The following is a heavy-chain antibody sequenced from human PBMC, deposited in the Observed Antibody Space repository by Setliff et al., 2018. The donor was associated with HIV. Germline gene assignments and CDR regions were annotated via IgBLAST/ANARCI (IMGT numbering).Heavy chain of an antibody. Sequence: GGSLRLSCAASGFTFSDYYMSWIRQAPGKGLEWVSFISSSGSTIFYADSVKGRFTISRDNAKNSLYLQMNSLRAEDTAVYYCARVVPHYYYGMDVWGQGTTVTVSS. CDR1: GFTFSDYY. CDR3: ARVVPHYYYGMDV. V-gene: IGHV3-11*04. J-gene: IGHJ6*02. D-gene: IGHD2-2*01. CDR2: ISSSGSTI.